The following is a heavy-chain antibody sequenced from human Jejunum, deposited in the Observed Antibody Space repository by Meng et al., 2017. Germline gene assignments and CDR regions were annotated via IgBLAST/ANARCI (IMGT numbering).Heavy chain of an antibody. V-gene: IGHV4-30-4*01. D-gene: IGHD1-26*01. J-gene: IGHJ4*02. CDR3: ARSPYSGSALPFFDY. CDR1: GDSFNSPDYY. Sequence: QVQQQESGPGLVNPSQTLSLTCIVSGDSFNSPDYYWSWIRQPPEKGLEWIGYIYYSGSTYYNPSLKSRVSISGDTSNKQFPLKLTSVTAADTAVYYCARSPYSGSALPFFDYWGQGSLVTVSS. CDR2: IYYSGST.